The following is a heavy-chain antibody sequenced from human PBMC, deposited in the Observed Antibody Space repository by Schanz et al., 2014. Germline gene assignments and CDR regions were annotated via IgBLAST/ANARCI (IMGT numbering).Heavy chain of an antibody. Sequence: QIQLVQSGPEVKEPGASVMVSCKASGYTFTGHYIQWVRQAPGQGLEWMGRINPGPGGATYAQNFRGRVTMTRDTSITIAYMELSNLGSDDTAVYYCARGMSGYDCPDLWGQGTLVTVSS. J-gene: IGHJ5*02. V-gene: IGHV1-2*06. CDR1: GYTFTGHY. CDR3: ARGMSGYDCPDL. D-gene: IGHD5-12*01. CDR2: INPGPGGA.